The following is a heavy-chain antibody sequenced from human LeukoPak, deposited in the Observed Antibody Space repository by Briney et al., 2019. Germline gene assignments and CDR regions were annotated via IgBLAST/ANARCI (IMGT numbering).Heavy chain of an antibody. CDR3: ARQYYYDSSGY. CDR2: IYPGDSDT. Sequence: ESLKISCKAPGYSFSVYWIGWVRQMPGKGLEWMGTIYPGDSDTRYSPSFQGQVTMSADRSFNIVYLQWSSLKASDTAMYYCARQYYYDSSGYWGQGTLVTVSS. V-gene: IGHV5-51*01. CDR1: GYSFSVYW. J-gene: IGHJ4*02. D-gene: IGHD3-22*01.